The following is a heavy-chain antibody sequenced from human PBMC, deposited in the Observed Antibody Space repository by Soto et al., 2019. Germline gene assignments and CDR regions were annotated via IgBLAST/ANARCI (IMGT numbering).Heavy chain of an antibody. CDR1: GYTFTSYD. D-gene: IGHD3-22*01. V-gene: IGHV1-8*01. Sequence: ASVKVSCKASGYTFTSYDINCVRQATGQGLEWMGWMNPNSGNTGYAQKLQGRVTMTRNTSISTAYMELSSLRSEDTAVYYCARGVYYYDSSGYYYFDYWGQGTLVTVSS. CDR3: ARGVYYYDSSGYYYFDY. CDR2: MNPNSGNT. J-gene: IGHJ4*02.